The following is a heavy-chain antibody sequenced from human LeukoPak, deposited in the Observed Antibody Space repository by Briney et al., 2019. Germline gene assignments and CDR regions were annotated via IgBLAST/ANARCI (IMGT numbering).Heavy chain of an antibody. CDR1: ELTFTGFA. J-gene: IGHJ4*02. Sequence: PGGSRRLSCAASELTFTGFARGWVPQVPGRGWKWSSSISGGGGNTYYADSVKGRFTISRDNSKNTLYLQMNSLRAEDTAVYYCAKNGRWQAYYFDYWGQGTLVTVSP. D-gene: IGHD4-23*01. CDR2: ISGGGGNT. CDR3: AKNGRWQAYYFDY. V-gene: IGHV3-23*01.